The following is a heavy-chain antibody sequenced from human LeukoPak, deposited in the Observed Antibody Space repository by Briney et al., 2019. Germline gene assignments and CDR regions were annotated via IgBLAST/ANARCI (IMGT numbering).Heavy chain of an antibody. V-gene: IGHV4-34*01. CDR2: INHSGRT. J-gene: IGHJ4*02. D-gene: IGHD3-3*01. CDR3: ARGHGRITIFGVVIRWAFDY. CDR1: GGSFSGYY. Sequence: PSETLSLTCSVYGGSFSGYYWSWIPQPPGKGLEWIGEINHSGRTNYNPSLKSRVTISVDTSKNQFSLKLSSVTAADTAVYYCARGHGRITIFGVVIRWAFDYWGQGTLVTVSS.